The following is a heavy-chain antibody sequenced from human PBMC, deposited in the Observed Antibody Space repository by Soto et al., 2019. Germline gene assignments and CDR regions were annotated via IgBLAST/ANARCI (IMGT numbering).Heavy chain of an antibody. D-gene: IGHD3-22*01. CDR2: IIPMFGTA. V-gene: IGHV1-69*13. CDR1: GGTFSSYA. Sequence: SVKVSCKASGGTFSSYAISWVRQAPGQGLEWMGEIIPMFGTANYAQNFQGRVTMTADESTSTAYMELRSLRSDDTAVYYCARHYDSSGGGYYYYGMDVWGQGTTVTVSS. J-gene: IGHJ6*02. CDR3: ARHYDSSGGGYYYYGMDV.